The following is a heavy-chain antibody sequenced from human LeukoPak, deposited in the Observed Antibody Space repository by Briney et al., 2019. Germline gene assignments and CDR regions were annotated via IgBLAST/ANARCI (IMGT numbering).Heavy chain of an antibody. CDR1: GLSFSSYA. J-gene: IGHJ4*02. V-gene: IGHV3-23*01. CDR3: AKGSISSSGPSDY. Sequence: GGSLRLSCVASGLSFSSYAMSWVRQAPGKGLEWVSAISGSGGSTYYADSVKGRFTISRDNSKNTLYLQMNNLRAEDTAVYYCAKGSISSSGPSDYWGQGTLVTVSS. D-gene: IGHD6-13*01. CDR2: ISGSGGST.